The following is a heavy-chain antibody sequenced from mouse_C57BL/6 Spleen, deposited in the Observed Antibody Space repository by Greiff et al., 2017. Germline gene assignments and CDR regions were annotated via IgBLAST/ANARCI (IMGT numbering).Heavy chain of an antibody. J-gene: IGHJ3*01. CDR1: GYTFTSYW. V-gene: IGHV1-50*01. Sequence: VQLQQPGAELVKPGASVKLSCKASGYTFTSYWMQWVKQRPGQGLEWIGEIDPSDSYTNYNQKFKGKATLTVDTSSSTAYMQLSSLTSEDSAVYYCARSRGNYEAYWGQGTLVTVSA. CDR3: ARSRGNYEAY. CDR2: IDPSDSYT. D-gene: IGHD2-1*01.